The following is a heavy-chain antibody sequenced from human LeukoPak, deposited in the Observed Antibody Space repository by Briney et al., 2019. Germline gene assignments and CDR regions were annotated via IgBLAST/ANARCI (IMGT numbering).Heavy chain of an antibody. CDR1: GLTFNNAW. J-gene: IGHJ3*02. CDR2: IKSKTEGATT. V-gene: IGHV3-15*01. CDR3: TIDCSSIRCYGDGAFVI. D-gene: IGHD2-2*01. Sequence: KAGGSLTLSCAPSGLTFNNAWVNWVRQAPGKGLEWVGRIKSKTEGATTDYAAPVKGRFDISRDDSKNTLYRQMNSLKTEDTAVYYCTIDCSSIRCYGDGAFVIWGQGTMVTVCS.